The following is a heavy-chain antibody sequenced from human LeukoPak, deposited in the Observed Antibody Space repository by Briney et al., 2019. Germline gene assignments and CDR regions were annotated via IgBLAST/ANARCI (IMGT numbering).Heavy chain of an antibody. CDR1: GFTFDDYA. J-gene: IGHJ6*02. Sequence: GRSLRLSCAASGFTFDDYAMHWVRQAPGKGLEWVSGISWNSGSIGYADSVKGRFTISRDNAKNSLYLQMNSLRAEDTVLYYCAKAARPDYYYGMDVWGQGTTVTVSS. CDR3: AKAARPDYYYGMDV. V-gene: IGHV3-9*01. D-gene: IGHD6-6*01. CDR2: ISWNSGSI.